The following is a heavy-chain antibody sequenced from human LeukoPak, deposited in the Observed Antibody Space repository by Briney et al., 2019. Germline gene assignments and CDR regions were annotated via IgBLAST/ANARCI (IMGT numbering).Heavy chain of an antibody. CDR3: ARQDGNSKYSFDY. CDR2: IYPGYSDT. J-gene: IGHJ4*02. V-gene: IGHV5-51*01. Sequence: GEALKISCKGSGYSFTYYWIGWVRQMPGKGLEWMLIIYPGYSDTRYRPSFQGQVTISVDKSISTAYLQWSSLKASDTAMYYCARQDGNSKYSFDYWGQGTLVTVSS. D-gene: IGHD1-1*01. CDR1: GYSFTYYW.